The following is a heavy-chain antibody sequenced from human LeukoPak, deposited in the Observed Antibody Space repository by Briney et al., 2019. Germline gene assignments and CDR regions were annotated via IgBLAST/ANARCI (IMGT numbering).Heavy chain of an antibody. Sequence: GGSLRLSCAASGFTFSSYEMNWVRQAPGKGLEWVSYISSSGSTIYYADSVKGRFTISRDNARNSLYLQMNSLRAEDMAVYYCARGTHITLVRGALDYWGQGTLVTVSS. CDR1: GFTFSSYE. V-gene: IGHV3-48*03. CDR3: ARGTHITLVRGALDY. CDR2: ISSSGSTI. J-gene: IGHJ4*02. D-gene: IGHD3-10*01.